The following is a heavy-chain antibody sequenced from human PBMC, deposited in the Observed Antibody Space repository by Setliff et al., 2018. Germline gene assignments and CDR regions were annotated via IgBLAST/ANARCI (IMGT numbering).Heavy chain of an antibody. V-gene: IGHV5-51*01. CDR2: IYPDDSDT. Sequence: PGESLKISCKASGYNFLDYWIGWVRQMPGKGLEWMGIIYPDDSDTRYSPSVQGPFTISADKSISPAYLQWSSLKASDTAFYYCARRRRFDSGGPRSPWYFDLWGRGTLVTVSS. CDR1: GYNFLDYW. D-gene: IGHD3-22*01. J-gene: IGHJ2*01. CDR3: ARRRRFDSGGPRSPWYFDL.